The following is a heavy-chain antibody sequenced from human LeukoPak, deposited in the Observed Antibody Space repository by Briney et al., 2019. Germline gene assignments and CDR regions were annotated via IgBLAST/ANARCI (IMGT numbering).Heavy chain of an antibody. Sequence: SQTLSLTCTVSGGSISSGSYYWSWIRQPAGKGLEWIGRIYTSGSTNYNPSLKSRVTISVDTSKNQFSLKLSSVTAADTAVYYCARGYCSGGSCYPNDAFDIWGQGTMVTVSS. CDR1: GGSISSGSYY. V-gene: IGHV4-61*02. CDR2: IYTSGST. CDR3: ARGYCSGGSCYPNDAFDI. J-gene: IGHJ3*02. D-gene: IGHD2-15*01.